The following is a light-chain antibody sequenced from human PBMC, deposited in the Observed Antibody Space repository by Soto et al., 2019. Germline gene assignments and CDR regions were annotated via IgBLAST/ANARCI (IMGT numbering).Light chain of an antibody. CDR3: HQRSNWPLT. Sequence: EIVLTQSPATLCLSPVERATLACRASQSVSSFLAWYQQKPGQAPRVLIYDASNRATGIPARFSGSGSGTDFTLTISSLEPEDFAVYYCHQRSNWPLTFGGGTKVDI. V-gene: IGKV3-11*01. CDR1: QSVSSF. J-gene: IGKJ4*01. CDR2: DAS.